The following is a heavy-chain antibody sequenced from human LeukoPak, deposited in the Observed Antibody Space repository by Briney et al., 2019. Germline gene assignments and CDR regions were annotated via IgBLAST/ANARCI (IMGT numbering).Heavy chain of an antibody. CDR1: GYSISSGYY. J-gene: IGHJ6*03. D-gene: IGHD2-2*01. V-gene: IGHV4-38-2*02. CDR2: IYHSGST. CDR3: AREEMGVPAANPYYYYYYMDV. Sequence: PSETLSLTCTVSGYSISSGYYWGWIRQPPGKELEWIGSIYHSGSTYYNPSLKSRVTISVDTSKNQFSLKLSSVTAADTAVYYCAREEMGVPAANPYYYYYYMDVWGKGTTVTVSS.